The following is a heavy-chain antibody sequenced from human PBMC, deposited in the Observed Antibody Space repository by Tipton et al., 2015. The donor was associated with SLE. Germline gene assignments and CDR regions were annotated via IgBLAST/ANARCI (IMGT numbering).Heavy chain of an antibody. V-gene: IGHV4-34*01. CDR1: GGSFSGYY. J-gene: IGHJ4*02. CDR3: ARATYGWDYFDY. D-gene: IGHD3-10*01. CDR2: INHSGST. Sequence: TLSLTCAVYGGSFSGYYWTWIRQPPGKGLEWIGEINHSGSTNYNPSLKSRVTISADTSKNQFSLKLSSVTAADTAVYYCARATYGWDYFDYWGQGTLVTVSS.